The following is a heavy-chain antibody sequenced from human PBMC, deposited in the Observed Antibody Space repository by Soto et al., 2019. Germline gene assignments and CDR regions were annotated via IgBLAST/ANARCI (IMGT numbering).Heavy chain of an antibody. D-gene: IGHD3-10*01. CDR3: AKDGASYYYYGMDV. V-gene: IGHV3-30*18. J-gene: IGHJ6*02. CDR2: ISYDGSNI. Sequence: QVQLVESGGGVVQPGRSLRLSCAASGFTFSSYGMHWVRQAPGKGLEWVAVISYDGSNIYYADSVKGRFTISRDNSKNTLYLQMNSLRAEDTAVYYCAKDGASYYYYGMDVWGQGTTVTVSS. CDR1: GFTFSSYG.